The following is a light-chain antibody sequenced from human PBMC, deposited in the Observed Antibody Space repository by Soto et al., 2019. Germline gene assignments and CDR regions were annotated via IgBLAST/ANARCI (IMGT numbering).Light chain of an antibody. V-gene: IGKV3-20*01. CDR1: QSVSSSF. CDR2: GAS. J-gene: IGKJ1*01. Sequence: IVLTQSPGPLSLSPGERATLSCRASQSVSSSFLAWYQQKPGQAPRLLIFGASSRATGIPDRFSGRGSGTDFTLTISRLEPEDFVVYYCQQYGTSPPTFGQGTKVEIK. CDR3: QQYGTSPPT.